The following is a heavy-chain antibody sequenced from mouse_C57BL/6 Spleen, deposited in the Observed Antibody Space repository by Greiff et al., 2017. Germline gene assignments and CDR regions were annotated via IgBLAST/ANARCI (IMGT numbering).Heavy chain of an antibody. CDR1: GYSFTGYY. CDR3: ASYYSNSWFAY. D-gene: IGHD2-5*01. CDR2: IYPYNGVS. J-gene: IGHJ3*01. V-gene: IGHV1-31*01. Sequence: EVMLVESGPELVKPGASVKISCKASGYSFTGYYMHWVKQSHGNILDWIGYIYPYNGVSSYNQKFKGKATLTVDKSSSTAYMELRSLTSEDSAVYYCASYYSNSWFAYWGQGTLVTVSA.